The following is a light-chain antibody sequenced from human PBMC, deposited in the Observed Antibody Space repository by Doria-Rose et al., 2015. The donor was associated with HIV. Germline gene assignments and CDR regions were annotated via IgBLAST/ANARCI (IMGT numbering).Light chain of an antibody. V-gene: IGLV2-23*02. J-gene: IGLJ3*02. CDR3: YSYVGSSTVV. CDR1: SSDVGSYNL. CDR2: EVS. Sequence: QSALIQPASVSGSPGQSITISCTGTSSDVGSYNLVSWYQQYPGKAPKLMIFEVSKRPSGISNRFSGSKSGNTASLTISGLQAEDEADYYRYSYVGSSTVVFGGGTKLTVL.